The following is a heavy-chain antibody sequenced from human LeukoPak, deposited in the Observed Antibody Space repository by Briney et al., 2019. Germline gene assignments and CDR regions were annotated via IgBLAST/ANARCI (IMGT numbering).Heavy chain of an antibody. CDR3: ARTTTVTTITDDY. J-gene: IGHJ4*02. V-gene: IGHV4-34*01. CDR1: GGSFSGYY. CDR2: INHSGST. Sequence: SETLSLTCAVYGGSFSGYYWSWIRQPPGKGLEWIGEINHSGSTNYNPSLKSRVTISVDRSKNQFSPKLSSVTAADTAVYYCARTTTVTTITDDYWGQGTLVTVSS. D-gene: IGHD4-11*01.